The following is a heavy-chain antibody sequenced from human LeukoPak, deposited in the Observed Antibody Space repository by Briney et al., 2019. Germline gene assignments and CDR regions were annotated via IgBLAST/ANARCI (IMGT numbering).Heavy chain of an antibody. CDR3: ARNALRGYIYGFDY. Sequence: PSETLSLTCTVSGGSISNYFWSLLRQPAGKGLEWIGRIYTTGITSCNPSLESRVTMSVDTSKNQFSLRLNSVTAADTAVYFCARNALRGYIYGFDYWGQGTLVTVSS. CDR2: IYTTGIT. V-gene: IGHV4-4*07. D-gene: IGHD5-18*01. CDR1: GGSISNYF. J-gene: IGHJ4*02.